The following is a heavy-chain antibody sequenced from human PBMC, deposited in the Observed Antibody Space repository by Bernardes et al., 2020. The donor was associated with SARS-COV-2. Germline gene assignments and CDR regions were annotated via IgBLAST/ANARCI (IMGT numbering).Heavy chain of an antibody. J-gene: IGHJ4*02. V-gene: IGHV3-53*05. D-gene: IGHD3-10*01. CDR1: GFTVNFNY. CDR2: IYSDGRT. CDR3: ATAAWFGDFSRFDH. Sequence: GGSLRLSCAASGFTVNFNYMSWVRQAPGKGLEWVSLIYSDGRTYYEDSVKGRFTISRDKSKNTLSLQMDSLRGEDTAVYYCATAAWFGDFSRFDHWGQGTLVTVSS.